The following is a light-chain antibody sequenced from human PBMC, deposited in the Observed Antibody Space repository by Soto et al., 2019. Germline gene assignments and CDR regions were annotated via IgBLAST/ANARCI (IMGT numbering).Light chain of an antibody. CDR3: CAYAGSYNLV. CDR1: SSDVGAYNY. CDR2: DVN. J-gene: IGLJ2*01. V-gene: IGLV2-11*01. Sequence: QSALTQPRSVSGSPGQSVTISCTGTSSDVGAYNYVSWYQQHPGKAPKVMIYDVNKRPSGVPDRFSGSKSVNTASLTISGLQAEDEADYYCCAYAGSYNLVFGGGTKLTVL.